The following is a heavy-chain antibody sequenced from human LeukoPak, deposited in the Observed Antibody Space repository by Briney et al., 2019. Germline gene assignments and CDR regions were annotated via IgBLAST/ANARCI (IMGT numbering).Heavy chain of an antibody. CDR1: GFTFSSYW. D-gene: IGHD2/OR15-2a*01. CDR2: VDVHGQGT. V-gene: IGHV3-74*01. CDR3: ARSNYDSTTFYYHLDL. J-gene: IGHJ5*02. Sequence: PGGSLRLSCEASGFTFSSYWMHWVRQAPGKGPVWVSRVDVHGQGTAYADSVKGRFTISRDNAKNTLSLQMNSLSAEDTAVYYCARSNYDSTTFYYHLDLWGQGTLVTVSS.